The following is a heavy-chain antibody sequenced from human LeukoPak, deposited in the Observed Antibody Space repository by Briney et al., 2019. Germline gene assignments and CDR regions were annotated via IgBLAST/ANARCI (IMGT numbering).Heavy chain of an antibody. CDR2: IWYDGSNK. D-gene: IGHD2-2*01. CDR1: GFTFSSYG. V-gene: IGHV3-33*01. J-gene: IGHJ6*04. CDR3: ARDIGYCSSTSCYRYGMDV. Sequence: GGSLRLSCAASGFTFSSYGMHWVRQAPGKGLEWVAVIWYDGSNKYYADFVKGRFTISRDNSKNTLYLQMNSLRAEDTAVYYCARDIGYCSSTSCYRYGMDVWGKGTTVTVSS.